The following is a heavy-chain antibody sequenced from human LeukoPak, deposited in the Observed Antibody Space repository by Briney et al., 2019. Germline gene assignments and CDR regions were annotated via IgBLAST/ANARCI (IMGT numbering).Heavy chain of an antibody. Sequence: GGSLRLSCAASGFTFSSFAMSWVRRAPGQGLEWVSSISGSGGATYCADSVKGRFTISRDNSENTLYLQISSLRAEDTAVFYCAKNYGSGTYYNCFDSWGQGTLVTVSS. V-gene: IGHV3-23*01. CDR1: GFTFSSFA. CDR2: ISGSGGAT. D-gene: IGHD3-10*01. CDR3: AKNYGSGTYYNCFDS. J-gene: IGHJ4*02.